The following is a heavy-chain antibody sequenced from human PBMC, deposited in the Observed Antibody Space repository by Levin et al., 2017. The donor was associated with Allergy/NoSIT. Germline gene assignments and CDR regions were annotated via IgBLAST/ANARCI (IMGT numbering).Heavy chain of an antibody. CDR1: GFTFSNYA. CDR2: ISYDGGNK. D-gene: IGHD7-27*01. V-gene: IGHV3-30-3*01. J-gene: IGHJ3*02. CDR3: ARAKLGPDVFDI. Sequence: GGSLRLSCAASGFTFSNYAMHWVRQAPGKGLEWVALISYDGGNKYYADSVKGRFTISRDNSKNTLYLQMNSLRAEDTAVYCCARAKLGPDVFDIWGQGTMVTVSS.